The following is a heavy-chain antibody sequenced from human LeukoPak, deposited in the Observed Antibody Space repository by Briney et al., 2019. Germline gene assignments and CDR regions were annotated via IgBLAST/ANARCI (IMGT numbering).Heavy chain of an antibody. CDR2: INHSGST. CDR1: GGAFSGYF. J-gene: IGHJ4*02. D-gene: IGHD3-22*01. CDR3: ARRSKDSSGYYFFDY. Sequence: SETLSLTCAVYGGAFSGYFWTWIRQPPGKGLEWIGEINHSGSTNYNPSLKSRVTISVDTSKNQFSLKLTSVTAADTAVYYCARRSKDSSGYYFFDYWGQGTLVTVSS. V-gene: IGHV4-34*01.